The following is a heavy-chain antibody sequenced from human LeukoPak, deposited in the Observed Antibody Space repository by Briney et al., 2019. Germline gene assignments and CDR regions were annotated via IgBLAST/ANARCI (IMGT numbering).Heavy chain of an antibody. Sequence: GGSLRLSCAASGFTFSSYGMHWVRQAPGKGLEWVAVIWYDGSNKYYADSVKGRFTISRDNSKNTLYLQMNSLRAEDTAVYYCARDLLEVVVVPAAIIRPTPTDLGMDVWGQGTTVTVSS. D-gene: IGHD2-2*01. CDR1: GFTFSSYG. J-gene: IGHJ6*02. V-gene: IGHV3-33*01. CDR2: IWYDGSNK. CDR3: ARDLLEVVVVPAAIIRPTPTDLGMDV.